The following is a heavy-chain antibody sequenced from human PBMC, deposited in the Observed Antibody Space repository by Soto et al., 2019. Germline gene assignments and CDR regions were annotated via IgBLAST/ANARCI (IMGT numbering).Heavy chain of an antibody. D-gene: IGHD1-1*01. J-gene: IGHJ6*02. V-gene: IGHV3-23*01. CDR3: LKGYWKGDV. CDR1: GFTFSTYA. CDR2: ISGSGGSI. Sequence: EVQLLESGGGLVQPGGSLRLSCAASGFTFSTYAMNWDRQAPGNGLEWVSAISGSGGSIHYADSVKGRFTISRDNSKNTLYLRMNSLRDEDTAVYHCLKGYWKGDVWGQGTTVTVSS.